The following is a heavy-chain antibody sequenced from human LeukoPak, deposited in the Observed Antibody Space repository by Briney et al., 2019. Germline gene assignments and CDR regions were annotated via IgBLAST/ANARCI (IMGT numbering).Heavy chain of an antibody. D-gene: IGHD2-15*01. CDR2: INPNSGDP. CDR3: ARGAVVTGLDN. V-gene: IGHV1-2*02. CDR1: GYTFTGYY. J-gene: IGHJ4*02. Sequence: ASVKVSCKASGYTFTGYYIHWVRQAPGQGLEWMGWINPNSGDPNYAQKFRGRVTMTRDTSVTTAYMEMSSLKSDDTAVYYCARGAVVTGLDNWGQGTLVTVSS.